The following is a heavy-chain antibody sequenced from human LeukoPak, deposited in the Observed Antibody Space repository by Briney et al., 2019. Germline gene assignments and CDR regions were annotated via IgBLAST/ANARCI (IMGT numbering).Heavy chain of an antibody. CDR1: GGSISSYY. J-gene: IGHJ4*02. D-gene: IGHD6-19*01. V-gene: IGHV4-59*12. Sequence: SETLSLTCTVSGGSISSYYWSWIRQPPGKGLEWIGYIYYSGSTNYNPSLKSRVTISVDTSKNQFSLKLSSVTAADTAVYFCARDSGWAYFFDYWGQGTLVTVSS. CDR2: IYYSGST. CDR3: ARDSGWAYFFDY.